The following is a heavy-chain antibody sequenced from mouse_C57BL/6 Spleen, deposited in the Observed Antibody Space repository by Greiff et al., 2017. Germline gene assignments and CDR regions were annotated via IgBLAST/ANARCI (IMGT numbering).Heavy chain of an antibody. V-gene: IGHV1-76*01. Sequence: VQLQQSGAELVRPGASVKLSCKASGYTFTDYYINWVKQRPGQGLEWIARIYPGSGNTYYNEKFKGKATLTAEKSSSTAYMQLSSLTSEDSAVYFCAREVGGDYFDYWGQGTTLTVSS. CDR1: GYTFTDYY. CDR2: IYPGSGNT. J-gene: IGHJ2*01. CDR3: AREVGGDYFDY. D-gene: IGHD1-1*02.